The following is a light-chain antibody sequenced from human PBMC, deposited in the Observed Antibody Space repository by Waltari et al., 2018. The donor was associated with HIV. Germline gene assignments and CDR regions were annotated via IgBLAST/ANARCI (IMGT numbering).Light chain of an antibody. Sequence: QSALTQPASVSGSPGQSIVLPCTGSSSALGYYDYVSWYQQYPGQAPKALIYEVTSRPSGTSSRFSGSKSATTAFLAISKLQTDDEADYFCSSYTRRGTVVFGGGTRLTVL. J-gene: IGLJ2*01. CDR3: SSYTRRGTVV. CDR1: SSALGYYDY. V-gene: IGLV2-14*03. CDR2: EVT.